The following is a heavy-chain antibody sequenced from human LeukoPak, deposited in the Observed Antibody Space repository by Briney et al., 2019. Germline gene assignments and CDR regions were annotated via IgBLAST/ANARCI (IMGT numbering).Heavy chain of an antibody. V-gene: IGHV3-74*01. CDR2: INSDGVNT. CDR1: GFTFSNYW. D-gene: IGHD3-22*01. J-gene: IGHJ5*02. CDR3: ARDLGQYYDTSDNWFDP. Sequence: GGSLRLSCAASGFTFSNYWMHWVRHAPGKGLVWVSRINSDGVNTSYADSVKGRFTISRDNAKNTLNLQMNSLRAEDTAVYYCARDLGQYYDTSDNWFDPWGQGTLVTVSS.